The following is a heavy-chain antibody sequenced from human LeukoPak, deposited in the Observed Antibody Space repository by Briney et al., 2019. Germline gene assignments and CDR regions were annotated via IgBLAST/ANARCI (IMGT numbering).Heavy chain of an antibody. CDR2: INPNSGGA. J-gene: IGHJ4*02. D-gene: IGHD2-8*01. CDR3: AREECTNGVCYSADY. V-gene: IGHV1-2*06. CDR1: GYTLTELS. Sequence: GASVKVSCKVSGYTLTELSMHWVRQAPGQGLEWMGRINPNSGGANYAQKFQGRVTMTRDASISTAYRELSRLRSDDTAVYYCAREECTNGVCYSADYWGQGTLVTVSS.